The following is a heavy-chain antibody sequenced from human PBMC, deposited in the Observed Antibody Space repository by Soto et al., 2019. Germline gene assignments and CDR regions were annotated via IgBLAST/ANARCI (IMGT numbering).Heavy chain of an antibody. CDR2: IIPIFGTA. CDR1: GGTFSSYA. J-gene: IGHJ6*02. CDR3: ARRPLRTMIIYYYGMDV. Sequence: GASVKVSCKASGGTFSSYAISWVRRAPGQGLEWMGGIIPIFGTANYAQKFQGRVTVTADESTSTAYMELSSLRSEDTAVYYCARRPLRTMIIYYYGMDVWGQGTTVTVSS. V-gene: IGHV1-69*13. D-gene: IGHD3-22*01.